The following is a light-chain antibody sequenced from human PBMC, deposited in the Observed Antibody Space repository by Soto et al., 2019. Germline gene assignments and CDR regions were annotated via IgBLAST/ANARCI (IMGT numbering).Light chain of an antibody. CDR1: SSNIGSKS. V-gene: IGLV1-44*01. J-gene: IGLJ2*01. CDR2: SNN. CDR3: GAWDDTLNVLV. Sequence: QSVLTQPPSVCGTPGQTVTISCSGSSSNIGSKSVQWYQQLPETAPELLIYSNNQRPSGVPDRFSGSKSGTSASLAISGLQSEDEAHYYCGAWDDTLNVLVFGGGTKLTVL.